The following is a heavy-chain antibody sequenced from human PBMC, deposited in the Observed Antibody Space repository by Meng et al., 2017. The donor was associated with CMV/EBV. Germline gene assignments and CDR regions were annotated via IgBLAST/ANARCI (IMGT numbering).Heavy chain of an antibody. CDR2: IKSKTDGGTT. CDR3: TTRNQWELLEY. V-gene: IGHV3-15*01. Sequence: GESLKISCAASGFTFSNAWMSWVRQAPGKGLEWVGRIKSKTDGGTTDYAAPVKGRFTISRDDSKNTLYLQMNSLKTEDTAVYYCTTRNQWELLEYWGQGTLVTAPQ. J-gene: IGHJ4*02. CDR1: GFTFSNAW. D-gene: IGHD1-26*01.